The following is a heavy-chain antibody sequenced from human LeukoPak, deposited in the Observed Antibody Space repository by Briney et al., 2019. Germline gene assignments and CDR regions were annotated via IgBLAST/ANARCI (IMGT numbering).Heavy chain of an antibody. V-gene: IGHV3-7*01. CDR3: ASPGSVGDTGMPDY. Sequence: PGGSLRLSCAASGFIFSGYWMTWVRQAPGKGLEWVANIKQDGSEKDYVDSVKGRFTISRDNAKKSLYLHMNSLRAEDTAVYYCASPGSVGDTGMPDYWGQGTLVTVSS. J-gene: IGHJ4*02. D-gene: IGHD5-18*01. CDR1: GFIFSGYW. CDR2: IKQDGSEK.